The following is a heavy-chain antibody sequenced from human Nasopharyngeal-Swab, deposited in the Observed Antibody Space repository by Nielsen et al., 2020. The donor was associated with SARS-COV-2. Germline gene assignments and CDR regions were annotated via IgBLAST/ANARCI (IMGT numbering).Heavy chain of an antibody. J-gene: IGHJ6*03. CDR1: GFTFSSYG. Sequence: GESLKISCAASGFTFSSYGMHWVRQAPGKGVERVVVISYDGSNKYYADSVKGRFTISRDNSKNTLYLQMNSLRAEDTAVYYCAKDGRVDIVATGYYYYYYMDVWGKGTTVTVSS. CDR2: ISYDGSNK. D-gene: IGHD5-12*01. V-gene: IGHV3-30*18. CDR3: AKDGRVDIVATGYYYYYYMDV.